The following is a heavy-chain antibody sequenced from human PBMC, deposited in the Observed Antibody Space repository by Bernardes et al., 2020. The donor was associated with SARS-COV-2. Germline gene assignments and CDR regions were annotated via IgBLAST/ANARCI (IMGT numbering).Heavy chain of an antibody. J-gene: IGHJ4*02. D-gene: IGHD3-3*01. V-gene: IGHV3-48*03. CDR1: GFTFSSYE. CDR3: AREERSITIFGVVITQTFDY. Sequence: GGSLRLSCAASGFTFSSYEMNWVRQAPGKGLEWLSYISSSGFTIFYADSVKGRFTISRDNAKNSLYLQMNSLRAEDTAVYYCAREERSITIFGVVITQTFDYWGQGTLVTVSS. CDR2: ISSSGFTI.